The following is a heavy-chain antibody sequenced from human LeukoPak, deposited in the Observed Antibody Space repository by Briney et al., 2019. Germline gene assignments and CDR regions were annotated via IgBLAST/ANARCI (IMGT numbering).Heavy chain of an antibody. CDR3: ARVVYYDSSGYSDC. J-gene: IGHJ4*02. CDR1: GGSISSYY. CDR2: IYTSGST. Sequence: SETLSLTCTVSGGSISSYYWSWIRQPAGKGLEWIGRIYTSGSTNYNPSLKSRVTMSVDTSKNQFSLKLSSVSAADTAVYYCARVVYYDSSGYSDCWGQGTLVTVSS. V-gene: IGHV4-4*07. D-gene: IGHD3-22*01.